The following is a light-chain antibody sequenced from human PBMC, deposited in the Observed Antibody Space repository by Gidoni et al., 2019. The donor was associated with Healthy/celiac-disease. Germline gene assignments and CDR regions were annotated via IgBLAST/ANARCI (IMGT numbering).Light chain of an antibody. V-gene: IGKV3-11*01. Sequence: TRPPSPGERATLSCRPSHIAISYVSWHQQQPRQPPRLLINAAYTRSTGIPARFSGSGSATDFPLTSSILEPEDVAFYYCQHRSNWPPLTFGGGTKVEIK. CDR1: HIAISY. CDR3: QHRSNWPPLT. CDR2: AAY. J-gene: IGKJ4*01.